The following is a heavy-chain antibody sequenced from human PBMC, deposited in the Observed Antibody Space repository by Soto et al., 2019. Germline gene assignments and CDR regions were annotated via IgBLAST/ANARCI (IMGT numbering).Heavy chain of an antibody. CDR1: GFTFSSYA. J-gene: IGHJ2*01. CDR2: ISGSGGRT. Sequence: EVQLLESGGGLVQPGGSLRLSCAASGFTFSSYAMTWVRQAPGKGPEWVSGISGSGGRTYYAYSVKGRFTISRDTSKNTLYLQMNSLGAEDTAVYYCAKARGELPYWYFDLWGRGTLVTVSS. V-gene: IGHV3-23*01. CDR3: AKARGELPYWYFDL. D-gene: IGHD1-26*01.